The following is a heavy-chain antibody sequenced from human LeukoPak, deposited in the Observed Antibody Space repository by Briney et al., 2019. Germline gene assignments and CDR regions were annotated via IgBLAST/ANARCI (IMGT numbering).Heavy chain of an antibody. V-gene: IGHV4-59*01. J-gene: IGHJ6*03. CDR1: GGSFSSYY. Sequence: PSETLPLTCTVSGGSFSSYYWSWIRQPPGKGLEWIGYIYYSGSTNYNPSLKSRVTISVDTSKNQFSLKLSSVTAADTAVYYCASIKRGYYYMDVWGKGTTVTISS. CDR3: ASIKRGYYYMDV. CDR2: IYYSGST.